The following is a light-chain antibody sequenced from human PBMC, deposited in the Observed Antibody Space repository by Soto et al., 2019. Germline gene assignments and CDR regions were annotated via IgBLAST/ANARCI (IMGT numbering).Light chain of an antibody. CDR1: SSDVGGYNY. V-gene: IGLV2-14*01. CDR2: DVR. Sequence: QSVLAQPASVSRSPGQSIPISCTGTSSDVGGYNYVSWYQQHPGKAPKLMIYDVRNRPSGVSNRFSGSKSVNTASLTISGLQAEDEADYYCSSYTTISTYVFGTGTKVTVL. CDR3: SSYTTISTYV. J-gene: IGLJ1*01.